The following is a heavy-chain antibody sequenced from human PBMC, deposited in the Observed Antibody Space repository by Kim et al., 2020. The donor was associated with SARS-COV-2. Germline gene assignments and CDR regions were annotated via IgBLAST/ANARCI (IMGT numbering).Heavy chain of an antibody. CDR3: ARFRDRSSGWYLWFDP. CDR2: ISAYNGNT. J-gene: IGHJ5*02. V-gene: IGHV1-18*04. D-gene: IGHD6-19*01. CDR1: GYTFTSYG. Sequence: ASVKVSCKASGYTFTSYGISWVRQAPGQGLEWMGWISAYNGNTNYAQKLQGRVTMTTDTSTSTAYMELRSLRSDDTAVYYCARFRDRSSGWYLWFDPWGQGTLVTVSS.